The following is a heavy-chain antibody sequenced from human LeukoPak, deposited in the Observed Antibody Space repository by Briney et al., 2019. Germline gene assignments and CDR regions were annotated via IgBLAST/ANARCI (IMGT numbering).Heavy chain of an antibody. CDR2: FDREGDEA. V-gene: IGHV1-24*01. CDR1: GFILTELS. Sequence: ASVKVSCKVAGFILTELSIHWVRQAPGKGLEWMASFDREGDEALYAQTFQGRVTMTEDTSTDTAYIEVTRLRSEDTAVYYCVTDHYNNRGNFDYWGQGTLVIASS. D-gene: IGHD1-1*01. J-gene: IGHJ4*02. CDR3: VTDHYNNRGNFDY.